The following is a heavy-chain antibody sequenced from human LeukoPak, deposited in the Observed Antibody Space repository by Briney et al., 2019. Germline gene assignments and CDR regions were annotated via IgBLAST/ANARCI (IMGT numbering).Heavy chain of an antibody. V-gene: IGHV1-18*01. CDR1: GYTFTSYG. Sequence: GASVKVSCKASGYTFTSYGISWVRQAPGQGLEWMGWISAYNGNTNYAQKLQGRVTMTTDTSTSTAYMELRSLRSDDTAVYYCARGSYYDSSGYPRPYYYYYYMDVWGKGTTVTVSS. CDR2: ISAYNGNT. CDR3: ARGSYYDSSGYPRPYYYYYYMDV. D-gene: IGHD3-22*01. J-gene: IGHJ6*03.